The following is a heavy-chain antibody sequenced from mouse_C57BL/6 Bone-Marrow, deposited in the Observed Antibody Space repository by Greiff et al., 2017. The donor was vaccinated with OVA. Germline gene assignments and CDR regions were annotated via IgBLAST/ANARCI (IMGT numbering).Heavy chain of an antibody. CDR3: ARSSSYSNWVFDY. D-gene: IGHD2-5*01. CDR2: IRNKANGYTT. Sequence: EVKLMESGGGLVQPGGSLSLSCAASGFTFTDYYMSWVRQPPGKALEWLGFIRNKANGYTTEYSASVKGRFTISRDNSQRILYLQMNALGAEDSATYYCARSSSYSNWVFDYWGQGTTLTVSS. J-gene: IGHJ2*01. V-gene: IGHV7-3*01. CDR1: GFTFTDYY.